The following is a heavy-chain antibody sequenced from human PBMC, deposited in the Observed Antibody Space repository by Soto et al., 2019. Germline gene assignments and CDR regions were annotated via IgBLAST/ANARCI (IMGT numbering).Heavy chain of an antibody. Sequence: QVQLVQSGAEVKKPGSSVKVSCKASGGTFSSYALSWVRQAPGQGLEWMGGLIPICGTANYAQKFQGRVPITADESTITAYMELSSLSSEDTAGYYCARSPSSGWDPSRYYYYGIDVWGQGTTVTVSS. CDR3: ARSPSSGWDPSRYYYYGIDV. CDR1: GGTFSSYA. J-gene: IGHJ6*02. V-gene: IGHV1-69*12. D-gene: IGHD6-25*01. CDR2: LIPICGTA.